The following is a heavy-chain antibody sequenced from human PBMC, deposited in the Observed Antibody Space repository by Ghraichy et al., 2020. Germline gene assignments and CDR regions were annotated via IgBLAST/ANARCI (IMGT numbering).Heavy chain of an antibody. V-gene: IGHV3-74*01. CDR2: ISSDERTT. CDR1: GFTFGSSW. J-gene: IGHJ4*02. D-gene: IGHD3-22*01. CDR3: VRSNGYLDY. Sequence: LSLTCVASGFTFGSSWMHWVRQAPGKGLVWVSHISSDERTTNYADSVKGRFTISRDNAKNTLYLQMNSLRAEDTALYYCVRSNGYLDYWGQGTLVTVSS.